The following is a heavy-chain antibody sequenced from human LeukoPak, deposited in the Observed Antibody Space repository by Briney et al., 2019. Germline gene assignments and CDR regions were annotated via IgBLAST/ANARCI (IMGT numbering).Heavy chain of an antibody. D-gene: IGHD3-22*01. CDR1: GFTVSSNY. CDR2: IYSGGST. J-gene: IGHJ3*02. V-gene: IGHV3-53*01. Sequence: GGSLRLSCAASGFTVSSNYMSWVRQAPGKGLEWVSVIYSGGSTYYADSVKGRFTISRDNSKNTLYLQMNSLRAEDTAVYYCARPPKHYYDSSGYPGGVFDIWAKGKMVTVSS. CDR3: ARPPKHYYDSSGYPGGVFDI.